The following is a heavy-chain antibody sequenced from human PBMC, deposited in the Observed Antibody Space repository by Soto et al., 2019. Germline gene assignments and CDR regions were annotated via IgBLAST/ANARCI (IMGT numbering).Heavy chain of an antibody. D-gene: IGHD6-13*01. CDR2: ISSNGGST. Sequence: EVQLVESGGGLVQPGGSLRLSCAASGLTFSSYAMHWVRQAPGKGLEYVSAISSNGGSTYYANSVKGRFTISRDNSKNTLYLQMGSLRAEDMAVYYCARLNPIAAAFDYWGQGTLVTVSS. CDR3: ARLNPIAAAFDY. V-gene: IGHV3-64*01. CDR1: GLTFSSYA. J-gene: IGHJ4*02.